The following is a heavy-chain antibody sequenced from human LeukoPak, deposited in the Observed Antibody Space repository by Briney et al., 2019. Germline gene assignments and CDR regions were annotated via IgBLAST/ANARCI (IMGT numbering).Heavy chain of an antibody. D-gene: IGHD1-26*01. J-gene: IGHJ4*02. Sequence: SETLSLTCAVSGGSISNSTYYWGWIRQPPGKGLEWIGTIYHSGSTYYNPSLKSRVTISVDTSKNQFSLKLTSVTATDTAVYYCARQRHIEWELLYYFDYWGQGTLVTVSS. CDR1: GGSISNSTYY. V-gene: IGHV4-39*01. CDR3: ARQRHIEWELLYYFDY. CDR2: IYHSGST.